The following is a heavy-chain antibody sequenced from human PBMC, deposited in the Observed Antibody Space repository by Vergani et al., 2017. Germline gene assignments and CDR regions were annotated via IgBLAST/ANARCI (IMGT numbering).Heavy chain of an antibody. CDR3: ARNSGSYYPYYFDY. CDR1: GFTFSDYY. V-gene: IGHV3-53*04. Sequence: VQLVESGGGLVKPGGSLRLSCAASGFTFSDYYMSWIRQAPGKGLEWVSVIYSGGSKYYADSVKGRFTISRHNSKNTLYLQMNSLRAEDTAVYYCARNSGSYYPYYFDYWGQGTLVTVSS. D-gene: IGHD1-26*01. CDR2: IYSGGSK. J-gene: IGHJ4*02.